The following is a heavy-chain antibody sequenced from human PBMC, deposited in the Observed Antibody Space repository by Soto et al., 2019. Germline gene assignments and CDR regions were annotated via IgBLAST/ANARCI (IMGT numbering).Heavy chain of an antibody. CDR1: GFTFSSYG. CDR2: IWYDGSNK. CDR3: ARDGDYCTNGVCYTLDY. V-gene: IGHV3-33*01. J-gene: IGHJ4*02. D-gene: IGHD2-8*01. Sequence: QVQLVESGGGVVQPGRSLRLSCAASGFTFSSYGMHWVRQAPGKGLEWVAVIWYDGSNKYYADSVKGRFTISRDNSKNTLYLQMNSLRAEDTALYYCARDGDYCTNGVCYTLDYWGQGTLVTVSS.